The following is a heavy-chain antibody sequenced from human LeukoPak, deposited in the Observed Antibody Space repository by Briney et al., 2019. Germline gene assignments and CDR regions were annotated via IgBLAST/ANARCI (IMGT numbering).Heavy chain of an antibody. Sequence: GGSLRLSCAASGFTFSSYAMSWVRQAPGKGLEWVSAISGSGGSTFYADSVKGRFTISRDNSKNTLYMQMNRLRADDTAEYYCAKDLCSSTSCPGYYSYGMDVWGQGTTVTVSS. CDR3: AKDLCSSTSCPGYYSYGMDV. CDR2: ISGSGGST. J-gene: IGHJ6*02. D-gene: IGHD2-2*01. V-gene: IGHV3-23*01. CDR1: GFTFSSYA.